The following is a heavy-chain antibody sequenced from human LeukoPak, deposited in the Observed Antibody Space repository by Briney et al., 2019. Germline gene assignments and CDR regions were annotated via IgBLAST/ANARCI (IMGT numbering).Heavy chain of an antibody. D-gene: IGHD6-13*01. CDR1: GYTFTSYG. CDR2: ISAYNGNT. V-gene: IGHV1-18*01. CDR3: ARDLVSHGIAAAGTSDY. J-gene: IGHJ4*02. Sequence: GASVKVSCKASGYTFTSYGISWVRQAPGQGLEWMGWISAYNGNTNYAQKLQGRVTMTTDTSTSTAYMELRSLRSDDTAVYYCARDLVSHGIAAAGTSDYWGQGTLVTVSS.